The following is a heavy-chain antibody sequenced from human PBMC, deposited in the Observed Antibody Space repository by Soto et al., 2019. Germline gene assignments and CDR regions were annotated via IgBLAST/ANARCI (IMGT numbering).Heavy chain of an antibody. D-gene: IGHD2-15*01. CDR2: IYYTGST. CDR3: ARALRGVVVVAAREMDV. CDR1: GGSISSDY. J-gene: IGHJ6*02. V-gene: IGHV4-59*01. Sequence: QVQLQESGPGLVKPSETLSLTCSVSGGSISSDYWSWIRQPPGKGLEWIGYIYYTGSTNYNPSLRRRVTKSVDTSTNPFSLNLRSVTAADTAVYYCARALRGVVVVAAREMDVWGQGTTVTVSS.